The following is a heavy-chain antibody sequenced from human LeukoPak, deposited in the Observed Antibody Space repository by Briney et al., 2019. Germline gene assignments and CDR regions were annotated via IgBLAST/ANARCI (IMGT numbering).Heavy chain of an antibody. V-gene: IGHV3-21*01. CDR2: ISSSSSYI. D-gene: IGHD3-3*01. CDR1: GFTFSSYS. CDR3: ARVGGSYDFWSGQRNYYYYYMDV. Sequence: GGSLRLSCAASGFTFSSYSMIWVRQAPGKGLEWVSSISSSSSYIYYADSVKGRFTISRDSAKNSLYLQMNSLRAEDTAVYYCARVGGSYDFWSGQRNYYYYYMDVWGKGTTVTVSS. J-gene: IGHJ6*03.